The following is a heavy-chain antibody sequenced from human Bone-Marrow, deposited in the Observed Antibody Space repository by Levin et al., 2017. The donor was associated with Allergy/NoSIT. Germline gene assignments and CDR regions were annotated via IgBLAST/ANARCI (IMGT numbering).Heavy chain of an antibody. V-gene: IGHV1-46*01. D-gene: IGHD2-8*02. CDR3: VRVKYGTDYVALGMDV. J-gene: IGHJ6*02. Sequence: ASVKVSCKASGYSFTKYFLHWIRQAPGQGLEWVGIMSPISNRTTYAQKFQGRVAMIRDTPATTVYMELSRLTAEDTAVYFCVRVKYGTDYVALGMDVWGRGTTVTVSS. CDR1: GYSFTKYF. CDR2: MSPISNRT.